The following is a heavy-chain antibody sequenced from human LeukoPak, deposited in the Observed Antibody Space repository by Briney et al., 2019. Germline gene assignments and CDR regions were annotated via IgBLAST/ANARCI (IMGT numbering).Heavy chain of an antibody. Sequence: GGSLRLSCAASLVAFSIYNINWVRQTPGRGRECISYIGSSGSHTHYADSVRGRFTISRDNAKNSMYLQMNSLRDDDTALYYCARRPYSDTSGRLSDVWGQGTTVTVSS. J-gene: IGHJ6*02. V-gene: IGHV3-48*02. CDR2: IGSSGSHT. D-gene: IGHD3-22*01. CDR1: LVAFSIYN. CDR3: ARRPYSDTSGRLSDV.